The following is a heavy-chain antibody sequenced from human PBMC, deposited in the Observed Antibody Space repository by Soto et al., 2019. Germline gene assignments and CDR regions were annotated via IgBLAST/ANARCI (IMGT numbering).Heavy chain of an antibody. V-gene: IGHV1-18*04. CDR3: ARDGNYFPLDY. CDR2: ISAYNGNT. D-gene: IGHD1-26*01. Sequence: ASVNVSCKSSGYTFTSYCISWVRQAPGQGLEWMGYISAYNGNTNFAQNLQGRVTMSTDTSTSTAYMELRSLRSDDTAVYYCARDGNYFPLDYWGQGTLVTVSS. CDR1: GYTFTSYC. J-gene: IGHJ4*02.